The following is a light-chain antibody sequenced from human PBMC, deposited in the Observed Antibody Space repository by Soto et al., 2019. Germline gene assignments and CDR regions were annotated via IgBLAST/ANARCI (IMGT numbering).Light chain of an antibody. V-gene: IGKV3-11*01. CDR3: QQRTNWLT. CDR1: QNVSTY. J-gene: IGKJ3*01. CDR2: DAS. Sequence: EIVLTQSPATLSLSPGERATLSCRASQNVSTYLAWYQQKPGQAPRLLIYDASNRATGILARFSGSGSGTDFTLTISSLEPEDVAVYYCQQRTNWLTFGPGTKVDIK.